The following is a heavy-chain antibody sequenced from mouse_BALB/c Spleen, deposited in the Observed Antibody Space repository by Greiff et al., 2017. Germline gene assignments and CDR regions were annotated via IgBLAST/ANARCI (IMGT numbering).Heavy chain of an antibody. CDR2: IDPENGNT. CDR3: ARGGSDYYAMDY. CDR1: GFNIKDYY. Sequence: EVQVVESGAELVRPGALVKLSCKASGFNIKDYYMHWVKQRPEQGLEWIGWIDPENGNTIYDPKFQGKASITADTSSNTAYLQLSSLTSEDTAVYYCARGGSDYYAMDYWGQGTSVTVSS. D-gene: IGHD1-1*01. J-gene: IGHJ4*01. V-gene: IGHV14-1*02.